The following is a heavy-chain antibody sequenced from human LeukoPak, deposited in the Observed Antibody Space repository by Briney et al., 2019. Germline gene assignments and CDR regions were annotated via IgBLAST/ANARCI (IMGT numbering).Heavy chain of an antibody. CDR1: GGSISSYY. D-gene: IGHD3-16*01. CDR2: VHYSGST. J-gene: IGHJ5*02. V-gene: IGHV4-59*01. Sequence: SETLSLTCTVSGGSISSYYWSWIRQPPGKGLEWIGYVHYSGSTNYNPSLKSRVTISVDTSKNQFSLKLNSVTAADTAVYYCARESGSYLWRSWLNPWGQGTLVTVSS. CDR3: ARESGSYLWRSWLNP.